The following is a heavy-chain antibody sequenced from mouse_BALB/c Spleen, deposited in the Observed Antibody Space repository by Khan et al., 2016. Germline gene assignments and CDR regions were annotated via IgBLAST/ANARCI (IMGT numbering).Heavy chain of an antibody. D-gene: IGHD1-1*01. Sequence: EVKLLESGGGLVQPGGSLKLSCAASGFDFSRYWMSWVRQAPGKGLEWIGEINPASSTINYTPSLKDKFIISRDNAKNTLYLQMSKVRSEDTALYYCARAGYYGYLAYWGQGTLVSVSA. CDR2: INPASSTI. CDR1: GFDFSRYW. V-gene: IGHV4-1*02. J-gene: IGHJ3*01. CDR3: ARAGYYGYLAY.